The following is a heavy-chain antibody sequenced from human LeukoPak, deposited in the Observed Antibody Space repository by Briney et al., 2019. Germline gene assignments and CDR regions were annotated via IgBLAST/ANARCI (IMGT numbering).Heavy chain of an antibody. J-gene: IGHJ3*02. CDR1: GGSINSGSYF. Sequence: PSETLSLTCTVSGGSINSGSYFWSWIRQPAGKGLEWIGRIYTSGSTNYNPSLKSRVTISVDTSKNQFSLKLSSVTAADTAVYYCASDRIEVDAFDIWGQGTMVTVSS. CDR3: ASDRIEVDAFDI. D-gene: IGHD2-15*01. CDR2: IYTSGST. V-gene: IGHV4-61*02.